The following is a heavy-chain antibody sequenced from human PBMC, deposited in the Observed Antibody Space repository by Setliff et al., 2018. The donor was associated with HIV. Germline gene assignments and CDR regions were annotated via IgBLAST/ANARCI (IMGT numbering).Heavy chain of an antibody. D-gene: IGHD6-19*01. CDR1: GGSIDNYY. V-gene: IGHV4-59*01. CDR3: ARDRGTGWYGYFQH. Sequence: TLSLTCNVSGGSIDNYYYTWVRQPPGKGPEWIGNMYSDEKGVISNKNPSLKSRVVMYLDRTKNEFSLNLMSATTADTAIYYCARDRGTGWYGYFQHWGQGSPVTSPQ. CDR2: MYSDEKGVIS. J-gene: IGHJ1*01.